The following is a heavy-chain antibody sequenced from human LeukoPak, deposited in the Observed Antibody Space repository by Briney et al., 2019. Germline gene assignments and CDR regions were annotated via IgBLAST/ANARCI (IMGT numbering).Heavy chain of an antibody. D-gene: IGHD2-15*01. V-gene: IGHV4-34*01. CDR3: ARVAVVAAILSAFDI. J-gene: IGHJ3*02. CDR2: IYHSGST. Sequence: SETLPLTCAVYGGSFSGYYWSWIRQPPGKGLEWIGEIYHSGSTNYNPSLKSRVTISVDKSKNQFSLKLSSVTAADTAVYYCARVAVVAAILSAFDIWGQGTMVTVSS. CDR1: GGSFSGYY.